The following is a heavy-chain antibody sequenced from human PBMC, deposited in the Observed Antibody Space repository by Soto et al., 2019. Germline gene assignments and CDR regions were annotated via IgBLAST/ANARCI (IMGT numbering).Heavy chain of an antibody. V-gene: IGHV3-30-3*01. CDR1: GFTFSSYA. Sequence: GGSLRLSCAASGFTFSSYAMHWVRQAPGKGLEWVAVISYDGSNEYYADSVKGRFTISRDNSKKTLYLQMNSLRPEDTAVYCCVSRGISAFDHWGQGTLVTVSS. D-gene: IGHD1-1*01. CDR3: VSRGISAFDH. CDR2: ISYDGSNE. J-gene: IGHJ4*02.